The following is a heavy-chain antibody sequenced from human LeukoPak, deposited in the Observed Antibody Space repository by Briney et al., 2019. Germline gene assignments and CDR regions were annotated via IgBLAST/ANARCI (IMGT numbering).Heavy chain of an antibody. CDR3: ARHFSGTSAPLPFDY. CDR1: GFSISGYY. Sequence: SETLSLTCTVSGFSISGYYWSWIRQTPGKGLEWIAYIYYSGSIEYNPSLQSRVTISVDTSKNQFSLTLSSVTAADTAVYYCARHFSGTSAPLPFDYWGQGTLVTVSS. J-gene: IGHJ4*02. V-gene: IGHV4-59*08. CDR2: IYYSGSI. D-gene: IGHD1-1*01.